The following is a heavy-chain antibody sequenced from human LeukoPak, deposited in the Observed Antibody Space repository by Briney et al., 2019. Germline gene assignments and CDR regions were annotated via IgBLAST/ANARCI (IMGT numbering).Heavy chain of an antibody. CDR2: IYRGDSDT. CDR1: GYSFTSYW. J-gene: IGHJ5*02. D-gene: IGHD2-15*01. Sequence: GESLKISCKGSGYSFTSYWIGWVRQMPGKGLEWMGIIYRGDSDTRYSPSFQGQVTISADKSISTAYLQWSSLKASDTAMYYCARLGEYCSGGSCYPPYNWFDPWGQGTLVTVSS. V-gene: IGHV5-51*01. CDR3: ARLGEYCSGGSCYPPYNWFDP.